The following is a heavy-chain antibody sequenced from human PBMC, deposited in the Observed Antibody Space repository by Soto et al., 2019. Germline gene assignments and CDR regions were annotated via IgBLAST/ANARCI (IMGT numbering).Heavy chain of an antibody. J-gene: IGHJ5*02. CDR2: MNPGSGDT. D-gene: IGHD3-16*01. Sequence: ASVKVSCKASGYSFTNNDVSWVRQATGQGLEWMGWMNPGSGDTGYAQKFQGRVTMTRDISIATAYMELSSLRSDDAAIYYCARMETFGSLNWFDPWGQGTLVTVSS. CDR1: GYSFTNND. CDR3: ARMETFGSLNWFDP. V-gene: IGHV1-8*01.